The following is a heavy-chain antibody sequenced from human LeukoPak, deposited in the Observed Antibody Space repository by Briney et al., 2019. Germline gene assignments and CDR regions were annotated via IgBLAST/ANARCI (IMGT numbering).Heavy chain of an antibody. J-gene: IGHJ4*02. CDR2: ISGSGGST. CDR3: AKARGWFGELLYTY. V-gene: IGHV3-23*01. Sequence: PGGSLRLSCAASGFTFSSYGMSWVRQAPGKGLEWVSAISGSGGSTYYADSVKGRFTISRDNSKNTLYLQMNSLRAEDTAVYYCAKARGWFGELLYTYWGQGTLVTVSS. CDR1: GFTFSSYG. D-gene: IGHD3-10*01.